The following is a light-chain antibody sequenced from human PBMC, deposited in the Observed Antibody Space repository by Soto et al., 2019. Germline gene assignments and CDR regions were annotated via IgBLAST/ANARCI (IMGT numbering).Light chain of an antibody. CDR1: SSNIGSNY. V-gene: IGLV1-47*01. Sequence: QSVLTQPPSASGTAGRRVTISCSGGSSNIGSNYVNWYQQLPGTAPKLLIYSNNQRPSGVPDRFSGSKSGTSASLAMSGLRSEDEAYYYCAAWDDSLSGYVFGTGTKLTV. CDR3: AAWDDSLSGYV. CDR2: SNN. J-gene: IGLJ1*01.